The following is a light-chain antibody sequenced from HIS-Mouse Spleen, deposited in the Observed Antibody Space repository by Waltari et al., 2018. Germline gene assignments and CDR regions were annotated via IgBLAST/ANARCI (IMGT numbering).Light chain of an antibody. J-gene: IGLJ2*01. CDR2: EDS. Sequence: SYELTQPPSVSVSPGQTARITCSGDALPKKYAYWYQQKSGQSPVLVIYEDSKGPSGIPEGFSGSSSGTIATLTISGAQVEDEADYYCYSTDSSGNHRVFGGGTKLTVL. CDR1: ALPKKY. CDR3: YSTDSSGNHRV. V-gene: IGLV3-10*01.